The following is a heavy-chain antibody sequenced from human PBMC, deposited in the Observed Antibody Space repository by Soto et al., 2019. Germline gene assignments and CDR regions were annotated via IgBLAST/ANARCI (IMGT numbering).Heavy chain of an antibody. V-gene: IGHV3-23*01. CDR3: AKADTVTKGYYYYGMEV. J-gene: IGHJ6*04. CDR2: ISVSGGST. CDR1: GFTFSSYA. Sequence: GGSLRLSCAASGFTFSSYAMSWVRQAPGKGLEWVSAISVSGGSTYYADSVKGRFTISRDNSKNTLYLQMNSLRAEDTAVYYCAKADTVTKGYYYYGMEVWGKGTTVNVSS. D-gene: IGHD4-17*01.